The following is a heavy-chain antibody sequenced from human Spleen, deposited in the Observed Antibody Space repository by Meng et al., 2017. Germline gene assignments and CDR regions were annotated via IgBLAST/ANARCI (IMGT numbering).Heavy chain of an antibody. V-gene: IGHV3-23*01. Sequence: GESLKISCAASGFTFSNAWMTWVRQAPGKGLEWVSAISGSGGSTYYADSVKGRFTISRDNSKNTLYLQMNSLRAEDTAVYYCAKLIYYDSSGYYLAPIDYWGQGTLVTVSS. CDR1: GFTFSNAW. CDR3: AKLIYYDSSGYYLAPIDY. CDR2: ISGSGGST. D-gene: IGHD3-22*01. J-gene: IGHJ4*02.